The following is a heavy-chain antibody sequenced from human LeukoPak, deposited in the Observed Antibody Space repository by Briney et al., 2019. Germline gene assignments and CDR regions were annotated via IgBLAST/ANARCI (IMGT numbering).Heavy chain of an antibody. J-gene: IGHJ1*01. V-gene: IGHV3-48*01. CDR2: ISSSSSTT. CDR3: AQQVGYCSSGSCYFTY. CDR1: GFTFSSYS. Sequence: GGSLRLSCAASGFTFSSYSMNWVRQAPGKGLEWVSYISSSSSTTYYADSVKGRFTISRDKSKNTLSLQMNSLRAEDTAVYYCAQQVGYCSSGSCYFTYWGQGTLVTVSS. D-gene: IGHD2-15*01.